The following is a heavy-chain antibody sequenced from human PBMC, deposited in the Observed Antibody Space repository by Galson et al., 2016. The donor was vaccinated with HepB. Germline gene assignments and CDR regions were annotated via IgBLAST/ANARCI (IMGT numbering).Heavy chain of an antibody. CDR2: IYSNGNT. Sequence: SETLSLTCTVSGGSISDFYWNWIRQPAGRGLEWIGRIYSNGNTNYNPSLKSRVTLSLDTSKSQVSLKVTSVTAADTAVYYCARTYAPGIPAALNWFGPWGQGTLVTVSS. D-gene: IGHD2-2*01. CDR1: GGSISDFY. J-gene: IGHJ5*02. CDR3: ARTYAPGIPAALNWFGP. V-gene: IGHV4-4*07.